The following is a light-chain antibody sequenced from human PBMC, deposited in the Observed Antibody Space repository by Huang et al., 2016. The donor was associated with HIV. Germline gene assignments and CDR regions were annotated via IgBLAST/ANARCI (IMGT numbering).Light chain of an antibody. CDR1: QSVGGN. CDR3: QQCNSWPWT. CDR2: DN. Sequence: EIVMTQSPATLSAFPGARVILSCRASQSVGGNLAWYQKVRGQSPKLLIDDNHLRQPGVPASFRGSGFGTEFTLTISSLQSEDFALYFCQQCNSWPWTFGQGTKVDI. J-gene: IGKJ1*01. V-gene: IGKV3-15*01.